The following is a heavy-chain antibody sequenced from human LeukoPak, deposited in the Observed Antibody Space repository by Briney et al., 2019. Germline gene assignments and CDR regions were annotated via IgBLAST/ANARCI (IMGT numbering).Heavy chain of an antibody. CDR2: IYYSGST. CDR3: ARALITMIVVQDAFDI. CDR1: GGSLSSSSYY. D-gene: IGHD3-22*01. V-gene: IGHV4-39*01. J-gene: IGHJ3*02. Sequence: SENLFLTCTVSGGSLSSSSYYWGGVRPPPRKGLGGVGGIYYSGSTYYNPSLKSRVTISVDTSKNQFSLKLSSVTAADTAVYYCARALITMIVVQDAFDIWGQGTMVAVSS.